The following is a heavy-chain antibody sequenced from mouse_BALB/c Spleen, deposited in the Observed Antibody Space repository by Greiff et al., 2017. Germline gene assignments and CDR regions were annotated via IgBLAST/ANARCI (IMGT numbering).Heavy chain of an antibody. D-gene: IGHD2-4*01. J-gene: IGHJ3*01. CDR2: ISSGGSYT. CDR1: GFTFSSYA. Sequence: DVKLVESGGGLVKPGGSLKLSCAASGFTFSSYAMSWVRQSPEKRLEWVAEISSGGSYTYYPDTVTGRFTISRDNAKNTLYLEMSSLRSEDTAMYYCASIYYDYDASWFAYWGQGTLVTVSA. CDR3: ASIYYDYDASWFAY. V-gene: IGHV5-9-4*01.